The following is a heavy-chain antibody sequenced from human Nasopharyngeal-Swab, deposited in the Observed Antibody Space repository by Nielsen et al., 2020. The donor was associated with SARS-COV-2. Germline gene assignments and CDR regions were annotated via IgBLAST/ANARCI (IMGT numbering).Heavy chain of an antibody. Sequence: GEFLKISCAASGFTFSSFGMHWVRQAPGKGLEWVAFIAHDASNEYYGDSVKGRFSISRDSSKNTLYLQMNSLRAEDTAVYYCARGSPYGDYGNWFDPWGQGTLVTVSS. D-gene: IGHD4-17*01. CDR1: GFTFSSFG. J-gene: IGHJ5*02. CDR2: IAHDASNE. V-gene: IGHV3-30*03. CDR3: ARGSPYGDYGNWFDP.